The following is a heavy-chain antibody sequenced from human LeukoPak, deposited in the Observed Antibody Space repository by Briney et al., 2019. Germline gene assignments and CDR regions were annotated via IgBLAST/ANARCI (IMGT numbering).Heavy chain of an antibody. CDR3: ARENTGSYREFDY. CDR1: GGSISSYY. Sequence: SETLSLTCTVSGGSISSYYWSWIRQPAGKGLEWIGRIYSGGSTNYNPSLKSRVTMSVDSSNNQFSLRLSSVTAADTAVFYCARENTGSYREFDYWGQGTLVTVSS. V-gene: IGHV4-4*07. CDR2: IYSGGST. D-gene: IGHD1-26*01. J-gene: IGHJ4*02.